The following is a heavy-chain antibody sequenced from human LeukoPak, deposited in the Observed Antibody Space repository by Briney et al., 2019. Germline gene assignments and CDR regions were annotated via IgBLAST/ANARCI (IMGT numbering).Heavy chain of an antibody. J-gene: IGHJ4*02. D-gene: IGHD5-24*01. CDR1: GGSISSSSYY. Sequence: PSETLSLTCTVSGGSISSSSYYWGWIRQPPGKGLEWIGSIYYSGSTYYNPSLKSRVTISVDTSKNQFSLKLSSVTAADAAVYYCARDVVEVATTNLFDYWGQGTLVTVSS. CDR2: IYYSGST. CDR3: ARDVVEVATTNLFDY. V-gene: IGHV4-39*07.